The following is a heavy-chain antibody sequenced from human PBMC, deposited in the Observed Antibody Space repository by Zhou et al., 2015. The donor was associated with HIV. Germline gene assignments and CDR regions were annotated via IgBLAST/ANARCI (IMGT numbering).Heavy chain of an antibody. CDR3: ARKRDCSSTSCYDSILLGFEYYYYGMDV. Sequence: QVQLVQSGAEVKRPGSSVKVSCQASGVTFTNYAISWVRQAPGQGLEWMGGITPTFGGADYAQKLHGRVTITADESTRTAYMELSSLRSEDTAVYYCARKRDCSSTSCYDSILLGFEYYYYGMDVWGQGTTVTVSS. CDR1: GVTFTNYA. D-gene: IGHD2-2*01. J-gene: IGHJ6*02. V-gene: IGHV1-69*01. CDR2: ITPTFGGA.